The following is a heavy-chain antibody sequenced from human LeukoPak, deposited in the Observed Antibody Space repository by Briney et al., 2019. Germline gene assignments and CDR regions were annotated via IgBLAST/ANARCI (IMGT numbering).Heavy chain of an antibody. D-gene: IGHD4-23*01. V-gene: IGHV3-21*01. CDR1: GFTFSSYS. CDR2: ISSSSSYI. CDR3: ARVRDYGGNFDY. J-gene: IGHJ4*02. Sequence: GGSLRLSCAASGFTFSSYSMNWVRQAPGKGLEWVSSISSSSSYIYYADSVKGRFTISRDNAKNSLYLQMNSLRAEDTAVYYCARVRDYGGNFDYWGQGTLVTVSS.